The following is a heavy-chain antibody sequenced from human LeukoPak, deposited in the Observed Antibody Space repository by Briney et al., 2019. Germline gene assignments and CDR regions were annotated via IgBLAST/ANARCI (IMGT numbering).Heavy chain of an antibody. V-gene: IGHV4-39*01. CDR3: ARVGYYDSSGYSDY. J-gene: IGHJ4*02. CDR2: IYYSGST. Sequence: SETLSLTCTVSGGSISSSSYYWGWIRQPPGKGLEWIGSIYYSGSTYYNPSLKSRVTISVDTSKNQFSLKLSSVTAADTAVYYCARVGYYDSSGYSDYWGQGTLVTVSS. D-gene: IGHD3-22*01. CDR1: GGSISSSSYY.